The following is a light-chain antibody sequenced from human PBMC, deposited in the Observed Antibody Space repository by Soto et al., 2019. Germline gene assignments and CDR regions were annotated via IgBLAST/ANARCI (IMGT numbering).Light chain of an antibody. V-gene: IGKV1-5*03. J-gene: IGKJ2*01. CDR2: KAS. CDR1: QSISSW. Sequence: DIQMTQSPSTLSASVGDRVTITCRASQSISSWLAWYQQKPGKAPKLLIHKASNLQSGVPSRFSGSGSGTEFTLTISSLQPDDFATYYCQQFHSYLYTFGQGTKLEIK. CDR3: QQFHSYLYT.